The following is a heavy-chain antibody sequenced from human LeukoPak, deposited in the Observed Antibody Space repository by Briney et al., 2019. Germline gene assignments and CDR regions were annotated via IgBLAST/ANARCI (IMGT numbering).Heavy chain of an antibody. D-gene: IGHD2/OR15-2a*01. V-gene: IGHV3-30*02. Sequence: PGGSLRLSCAASGFTFSSYGMPWVRQAPGKGLEWVAFIRYDGSNKYYADSVKGRFTISRDNSKNTLYLQMNSLRAEDTAVYYCAKDQGPRDPFFLPDYWGQGTLVTVSS. CDR2: IRYDGSNK. CDR3: AKDQGPRDPFFLPDY. J-gene: IGHJ4*02. CDR1: GFTFSSYG.